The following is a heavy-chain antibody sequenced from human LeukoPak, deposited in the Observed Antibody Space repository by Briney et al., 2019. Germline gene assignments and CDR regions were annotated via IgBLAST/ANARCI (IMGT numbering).Heavy chain of an antibody. CDR2: ISGDGGST. V-gene: IGHV3-43*02. J-gene: IGHJ4*02. D-gene: IGHD6-19*01. CDR3: ARESESSGWYDY. CDR1: GFMFHDYA. Sequence: GGSLGLSCAAPGFMFHDYAIHWVRQAPGKGLEWVSLISGDGGSTFYADSVEGRFTISRDNSKNSLYLQMNSLRSDDTALYYCARESESSGWYDYWGQGTLVTVSS.